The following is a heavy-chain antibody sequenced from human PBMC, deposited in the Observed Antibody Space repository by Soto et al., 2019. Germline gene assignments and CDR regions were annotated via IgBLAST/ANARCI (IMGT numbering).Heavy chain of an antibody. CDR3: ARLYYDYV. D-gene: IGHD3-3*01. V-gene: IGHV3-48*02. CDR2: INSDIDNI. J-gene: IGHJ6*02. Sequence: GGSLRLSCAASGWTFGTYSMNWVRQAPGKGLEWIAYINSDIDNIMYADSVKGRFTISRDNAKNSLFLQMNSLTDEDTAVYYCARLYYDYVWGQGTRVPVSS. CDR1: GWTFGTYS.